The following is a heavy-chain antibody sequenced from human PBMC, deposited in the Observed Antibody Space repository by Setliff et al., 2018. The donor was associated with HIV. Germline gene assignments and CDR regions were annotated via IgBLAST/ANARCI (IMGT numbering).Heavy chain of an antibody. CDR2: ISDSGDNT. CDR1: GFPFSTYA. CDR3: ATDPGYSSTWYSESFQH. J-gene: IGHJ1*01. D-gene: IGHD6-13*01. Sequence: GGSLRLSCAASGFPFSTYAMNWVRQAPGKGLEWVSAISDSGDNTYYADSVKGRFTISRDNSRDTLYLQMNSLRVEDTAVYYCATDPGYSSTWYSESFQHWGQGTVVTVSS. V-gene: IGHV3-23*01.